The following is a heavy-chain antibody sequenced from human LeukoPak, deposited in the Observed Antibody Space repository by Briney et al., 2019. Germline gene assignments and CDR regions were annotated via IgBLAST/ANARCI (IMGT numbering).Heavy chain of an antibody. CDR2: ISYDGSNK. D-gene: IGHD3-9*01. J-gene: IGHJ5*02. CDR3: AKDSYDILTDSNWFDH. Sequence: GGSLRLSCAASGFTFSSYGMHWVRQAPGKGLEWVAVISYDGSNKYYADSVKGRFTISRDNSKNTLYLQMNSLRAEDTAVYYCAKDSYDILTDSNWFDHWGQGTLVTVSS. V-gene: IGHV3-30*18. CDR1: GFTFSSYG.